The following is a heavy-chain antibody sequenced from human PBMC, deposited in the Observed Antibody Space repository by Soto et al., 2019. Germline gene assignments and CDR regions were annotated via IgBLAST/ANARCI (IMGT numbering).Heavy chain of an antibody. V-gene: IGHV4-39*01. CDR3: AKNLPRTGRFDY. CDR1: GAFITSTTYF. J-gene: IGHJ4*02. Sequence: NPSESLSLTCSLSGAFITSTTYFWAWIRQPPGSGLEWVGRIDYSGKTNYNPSIESPTTISVDRTSNRFCQRVSSETAARTALYSCAKNLPRTGRFDYWGEGTVVTVSS. CDR2: IDYSGKT.